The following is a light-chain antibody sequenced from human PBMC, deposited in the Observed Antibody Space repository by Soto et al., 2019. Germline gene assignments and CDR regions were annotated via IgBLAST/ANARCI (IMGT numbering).Light chain of an antibody. V-gene: IGLV7-43*01. J-gene: IGLJ2*01. CDR1: AGAVTSAYY. Sequence: QTVVTQEPSLTVSPGGTVTLTCASSAGAVTSAYYTNWLQQHPGQAPRSLIYSTSEKHSWTPARFSGSLLGGKAALTLSAAQPEDEADYYCLLYYGGAQVLFGGGTKLTVL. CDR2: STS. CDR3: LLYYGGAQVL.